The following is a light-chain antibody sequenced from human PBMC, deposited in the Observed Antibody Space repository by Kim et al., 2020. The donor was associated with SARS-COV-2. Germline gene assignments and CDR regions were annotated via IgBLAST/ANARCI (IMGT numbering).Light chain of an antibody. J-gene: IGLJ3*02. CDR3: NSRDSSGNHLV. CDR1: SIRSYS. Sequence: SSELTQDPTIYLKFTRLDCIHCGEASIRSYSASWYQQKPGQAPVLVIYGKNNRPSGIPDRFSGSSSGNTASLTITGAQAEDEADYYCNSRDSSGNHLVFG. V-gene: IGLV3-19*01. CDR2: GKN.